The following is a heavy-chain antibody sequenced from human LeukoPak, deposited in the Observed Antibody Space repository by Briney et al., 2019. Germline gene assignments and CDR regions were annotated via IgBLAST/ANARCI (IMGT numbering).Heavy chain of an antibody. CDR1: GFSFNTYS. J-gene: IGHJ4*02. Sequence: PGGSLRLSCAASGFSFNTYSMNWVRQAPGKGLEWVSYISSSSSPIYYADSVKGRFTISRDNAKNLLYLQMNSLRAEDTALYYCARGPGRVRGVLGFDYWGQGTLVTVSS. V-gene: IGHV3-48*04. CDR2: ISSSSSPI. CDR3: ARGPGRVRGVLGFDY. D-gene: IGHD3-10*01.